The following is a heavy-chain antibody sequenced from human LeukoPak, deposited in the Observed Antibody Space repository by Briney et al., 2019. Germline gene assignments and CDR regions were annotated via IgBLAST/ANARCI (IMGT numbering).Heavy chain of an antibody. CDR3: AKVFSGYYDSSGYYGPINDY. D-gene: IGHD3-22*01. V-gene: IGHV3-30*18. CDR2: ISYDGSNK. Sequence: GGSLRFSCAASGFTFSSYGMHWVRQAPGKGLEWVAVISYDGSNKYYADSVKGRFTISRDNSKNTLYLQMNSLRAEDTAVYYCAKVFSGYYDSSGYYGPINDYWGQGTLVTVSS. CDR1: GFTFSSYG. J-gene: IGHJ4*02.